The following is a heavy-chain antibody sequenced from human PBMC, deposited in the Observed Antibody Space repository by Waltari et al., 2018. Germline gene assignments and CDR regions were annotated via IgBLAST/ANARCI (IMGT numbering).Heavy chain of an antibody. D-gene: IGHD2-2*01. Sequence: DVQLVESGGGLVQPGGSLRLSCAATVFTLSSHWMQWVRRAPGKGLVWVSRIKSDGVSASSADFVKVRFTISRDSATNTMYLEMNSLRVDDTAVYYCALPVDHTSPPLDYWGQGTLVTVSS. CDR2: IKSDGVSA. J-gene: IGHJ4*02. CDR3: ALPVDHTSPPLDY. V-gene: IGHV3-74*01. CDR1: VFTLSSHW.